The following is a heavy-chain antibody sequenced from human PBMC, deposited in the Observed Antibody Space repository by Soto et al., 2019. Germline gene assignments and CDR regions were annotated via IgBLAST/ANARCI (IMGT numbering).Heavy chain of an antibody. CDR3: ARASITMIVVVIQNWFDP. Sequence: LSLTCTVSGGSISSSSYYWGWIRQPPGKGLEWIGSIYYSGSTYYNPSLKSRVTISVDTSKNQFSLKLSSVTAADTAVYYCARASITMIVVVIQNWFDPWGQGTLVTVSS. D-gene: IGHD3-22*01. V-gene: IGHV4-39*01. J-gene: IGHJ5*02. CDR1: GGSISSSSYY. CDR2: IYYSGST.